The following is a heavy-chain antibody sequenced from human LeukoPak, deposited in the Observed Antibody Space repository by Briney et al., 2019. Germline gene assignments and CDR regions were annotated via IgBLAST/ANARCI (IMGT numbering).Heavy chain of an antibody. V-gene: IGHV3-21*01. CDR1: GFTFSSYA. Sequence: GGSLRLSCAASGFTFSSYAMSWVRQAPGKGLEWVSSISSSSSYIYYADSVKGRFTISRDNAKNSLYLQMNSLRAEDTAVYYCARHNSDILTGYYWFDPWGQGTLVTVSS. J-gene: IGHJ5*02. CDR2: ISSSSSYI. CDR3: ARHNSDILTGYYWFDP. D-gene: IGHD3-9*01.